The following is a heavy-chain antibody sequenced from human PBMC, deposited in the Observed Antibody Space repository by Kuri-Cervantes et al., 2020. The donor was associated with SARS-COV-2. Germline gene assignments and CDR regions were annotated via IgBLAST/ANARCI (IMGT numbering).Heavy chain of an antibody. J-gene: IGHJ4*02. CDR2: IDWDDDK. D-gene: IGHD1-26*01. CDR1: GFSLSTSGMC. CDR3: ARFPVGASHFDY. V-gene: IGHV2-70*11. Sequence: SGPTLVKPTQTLTLTRTFSGFSLSTSGMCVSWIRQPPGKALEWLARIDWDDDKYYSTSLKTRLTISKDTSKNQVVLTMTNMDPVDTATYYCARFPVGASHFDYWGQGTLVTVSS.